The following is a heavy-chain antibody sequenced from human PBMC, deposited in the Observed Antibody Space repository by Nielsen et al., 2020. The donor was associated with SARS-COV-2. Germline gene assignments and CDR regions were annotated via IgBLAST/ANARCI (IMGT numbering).Heavy chain of an antibody. CDR1: GFTFSNYG. J-gene: IGHJ4*02. CDR2: ISYDGIYK. CDR3: AKVGDTDGYANEY. Sequence: GGSLRLSCAASGFTFSNYGMHWVRQAPGKGLEWVAVISYDGIYKYHADSVKGRFTISRDNSENTLYLQMSSLRAEDTAMYYCAKVGDTDGYANEYWGQGTLVTVSS. D-gene: IGHD5-24*01. V-gene: IGHV3-30*18.